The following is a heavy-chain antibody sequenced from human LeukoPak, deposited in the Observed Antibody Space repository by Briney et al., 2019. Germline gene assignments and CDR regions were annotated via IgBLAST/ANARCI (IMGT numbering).Heavy chain of an antibody. D-gene: IGHD7-27*01. CDR3: AKALGMSGGYYFAY. V-gene: IGHV3-23*01. J-gene: IGHJ4*02. CDR2: ISSSGGTT. CDR1: GVTSGAYA. Sequence: GGSLRLSCAASGVTSGAYAMSWGRQGPGKGVERGSAISSSGGTTYYAASVRGRFTISRYNSKNTLYLQMNSLRAEDTAVYYCAKALGMSGGYYFAYWGQGTPVTVSS.